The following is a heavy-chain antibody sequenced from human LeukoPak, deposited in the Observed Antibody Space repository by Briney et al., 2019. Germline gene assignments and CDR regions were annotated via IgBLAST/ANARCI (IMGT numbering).Heavy chain of an antibody. Sequence: SETLSLTCTASGYSISSGYYWGWIRQPPGKGLEWIGSIYHSGSTYYNPSLKSRVTISVDTSKNQFSLKLSSVTAADTAVYYCAKGGAQQAVYYYDYWGQGTLVTVSS. D-gene: IGHD2-8*01. CDR3: AKGGAQQAVYYYDY. J-gene: IGHJ4*02. V-gene: IGHV4-38-2*02. CDR1: GYSISSGYY. CDR2: IYHSGST.